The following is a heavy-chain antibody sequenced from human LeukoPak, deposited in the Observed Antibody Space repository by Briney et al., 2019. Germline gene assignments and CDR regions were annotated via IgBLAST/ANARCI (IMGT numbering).Heavy chain of an antibody. CDR3: ARFDQSGRAFDI. J-gene: IGHJ3*02. Sequence: GESLKISCRSSGYTFTNYWIGWVRQMPGKGLEWMGIIYPDDSDTRYSPSFQGQVTISADKSISTAYLQWSSLKASDTAMYYCARFDQSGRAFDIWGQGTMVTVSS. D-gene: IGHD3-10*01. V-gene: IGHV5-51*01. CDR2: IYPDDSDT. CDR1: GYTFTNYW.